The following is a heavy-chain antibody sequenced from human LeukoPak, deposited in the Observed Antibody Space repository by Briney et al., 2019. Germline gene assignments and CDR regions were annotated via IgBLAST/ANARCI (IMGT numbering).Heavy chain of an antibody. V-gene: IGHV3-21*01. Sequence: GGSLRLSCAASGFTFSSYGMHWVRQAPGKGLEWVSSISSSSSYIYYADSVKGRFTISRDNAKNSLYLQMNSLRAEDTAVYYCARDLDGAEVDYWGQGTLVTVSS. CDR2: ISSSSSYI. D-gene: IGHD4-17*01. J-gene: IGHJ4*02. CDR1: GFTFSSYG. CDR3: ARDLDGAEVDY.